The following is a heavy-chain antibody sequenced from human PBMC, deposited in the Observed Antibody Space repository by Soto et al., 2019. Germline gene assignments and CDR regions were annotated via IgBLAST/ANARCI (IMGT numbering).Heavy chain of an antibody. CDR1: GGTFSSYT. D-gene: IGHD2-2*01. V-gene: IGHV1-69*08. J-gene: IGHJ5*02. CDR2: IIPILGIA. Sequence: QVQLVQSGAEVKKPGSSVKVSYRASGGTFSSYTISWVRQAPGQGLEWMGRIIPILGIANYAEKFQGRVTITADKSTSTAYMELSSLRSEDTAVYYCARDSPQNVVVVPAAKSWFDPWGQGTLVTVSS. CDR3: ARDSPQNVVVVPAAKSWFDP.